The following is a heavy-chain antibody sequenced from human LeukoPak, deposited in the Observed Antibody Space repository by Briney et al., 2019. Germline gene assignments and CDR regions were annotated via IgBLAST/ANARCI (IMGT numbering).Heavy chain of an antibody. Sequence: TGGSLRLSCAASGFIFSTYYMSWVRQAPGRGLEWVANIKQDGSEKYYVDSVKGRFTISRDNAKNSLYLQMNSLRAEDTAVYYCARPDFEYGSGSWTYWGQGTLVTVSS. D-gene: IGHD3-10*01. J-gene: IGHJ4*02. CDR3: ARPDFEYGSGSWTY. V-gene: IGHV3-7*01. CDR2: IKQDGSEK. CDR1: GFIFSTYY.